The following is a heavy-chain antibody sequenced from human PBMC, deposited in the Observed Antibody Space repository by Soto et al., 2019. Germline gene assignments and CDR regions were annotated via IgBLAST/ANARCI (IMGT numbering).Heavy chain of an antibody. J-gene: IGHJ6*03. CDR2: ISGSGGST. CDR1: GFTFSSYA. V-gene: IGHV3-23*01. CDR3: ATPPYYYYYYYMDV. Sequence: EVQLLESGGGLVQPGVSLRLSCAASGFTFSSYAMSWVRQAPGKGLEWVSAISGSGGSTYYADSVKGRFTISRDKSKNTLYLQMNSLSAEDTAVYYCATPPYYYYYYYMDVWGKGTTVTVSS.